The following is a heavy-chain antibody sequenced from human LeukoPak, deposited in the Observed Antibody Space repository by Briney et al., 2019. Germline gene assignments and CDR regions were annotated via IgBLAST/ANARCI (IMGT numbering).Heavy chain of an antibody. CDR2: ISGSGGST. J-gene: IGHJ4*02. CDR3: AKGLSYGSGSRVEY. V-gene: IGHV3-23*01. Sequence: GGSLRLSCAASGFTFSSCAMSWVRQAPGKGLEWVSAISGSGGSTYYADSVKGRFTISRDNSKNTLYLQMNSLRAEDTAVYYCAKGLSYGSGSRVEYWGQGTLVTVSS. D-gene: IGHD3-10*01. CDR1: GFTFSSCA.